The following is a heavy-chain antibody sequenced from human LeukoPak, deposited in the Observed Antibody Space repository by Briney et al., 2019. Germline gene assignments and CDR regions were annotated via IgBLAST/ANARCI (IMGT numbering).Heavy chain of an antibody. J-gene: IGHJ6*03. CDR3: ARLGYDFWSGYGLSYYYYYMDV. CDR1: GGSISSYY. Sequence: PSETLSLTCTVSGGSISSYYWSWIRQPPGEGLEWIGYIYTSGSTNYNPSLKSRVTISVDTSKNQFSLKLSSVTAADTAVYYCARLGYDFWSGYGLSYYYYYMDVWGKGTTVTVSS. D-gene: IGHD3-3*01. V-gene: IGHV4-4*09. CDR2: IYTSGST.